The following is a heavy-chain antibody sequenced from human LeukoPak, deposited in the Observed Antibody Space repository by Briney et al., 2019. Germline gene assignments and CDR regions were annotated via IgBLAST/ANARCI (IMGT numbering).Heavy chain of an antibody. CDR3: ARARWELLRLYYYYMDV. J-gene: IGHJ6*03. V-gene: IGHV4-34*01. Sequence: SETLSLTCAVYGGSFSDYYWTWIRQPPGKGLEWIGEINHSGSTNYKPSLKSRVTISVDTSKNQFSLKLSSVTAADTAVYYCARARWELLRLYYYYMDVWGKGTTVTVSS. D-gene: IGHD1-26*01. CDR2: INHSGST. CDR1: GGSFSDYY.